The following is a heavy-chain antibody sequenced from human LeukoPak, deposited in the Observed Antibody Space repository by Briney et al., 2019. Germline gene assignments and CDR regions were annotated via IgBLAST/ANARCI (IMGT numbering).Heavy chain of an antibody. CDR1: GFTFSGSA. CDR3: TSPARAVVMATMKPYYYYMDV. D-gene: IGHD5-24*01. J-gene: IGHJ6*03. Sequence: PGGSLKLSCAASGFTFSGSAMHWVRQASGKGLEWVGRIRSKANSYATAYAASVKGRFTISRDDSKNTAYLQMNSLKTEDTAVYYCTSPARAVVMATMKPYYYYMDVWGKGTTVTVSS. V-gene: IGHV3-73*01. CDR2: IRSKANSYAT.